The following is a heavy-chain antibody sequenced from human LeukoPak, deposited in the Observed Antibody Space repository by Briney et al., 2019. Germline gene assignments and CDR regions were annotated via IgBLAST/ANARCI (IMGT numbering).Heavy chain of an antibody. J-gene: IGHJ4*02. CDR2: INPNSGGT. CDR1: GYTFTGYY. Sequence: ASVKVSCKASGYTFTGYYIHWVRQAPGRGLECLGWINPNSGGTNYAQKFQGRVTMTRDTSISTAYMELSRLTSDDTAVYFCARGRAVAGSYYFDYWGQGTLVTVSS. CDR3: ARGRAVAGSYYFDY. D-gene: IGHD6-19*01. V-gene: IGHV1-2*02.